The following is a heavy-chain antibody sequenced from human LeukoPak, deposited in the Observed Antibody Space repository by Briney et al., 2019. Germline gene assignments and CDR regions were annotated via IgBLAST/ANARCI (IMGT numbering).Heavy chain of an antibody. CDR3: ARDGEYGSYYFDSYYDYYCMDF. V-gene: IGHV1-18*01. J-gene: IGHJ6*03. CDR2: ISANIGTT. Sequence: ASVKVSCKASGYTFTGYGISWVRQAPGQGPEWMGWISANIGTTNYAQKFQGRVTITTDTSTSTASMNLRRLRSDDTAVYYCARDGEYGSYYFDSYYDYYCMDFWGKGTTVTVSS. D-gene: IGHD1-26*01. CDR1: GYTFTGYG.